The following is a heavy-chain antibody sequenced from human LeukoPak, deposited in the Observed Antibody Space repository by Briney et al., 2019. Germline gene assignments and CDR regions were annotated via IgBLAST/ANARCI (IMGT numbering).Heavy chain of an antibody. D-gene: IGHD5-24*01. V-gene: IGHV3-23*01. J-gene: IGHJ4*02. CDR3: ANLLSRDGYNFGY. CDR1: GFTFSSYA. Sequence: PGGSLRLSCAASGFTFSSYAMSWVRQAPGKGLEWVSAISGSGGSTYYADSVKGRFTISRDNSKNTLYLQMNSLRAEDTAVYYCANLLSRDGYNFGYWGRGPLVTVSS. CDR2: ISGSGGST.